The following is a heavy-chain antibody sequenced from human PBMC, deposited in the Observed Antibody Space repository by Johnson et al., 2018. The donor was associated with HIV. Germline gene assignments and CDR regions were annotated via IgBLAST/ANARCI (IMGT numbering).Heavy chain of an antibody. V-gene: IGHV3-30*02. CDR1: GFEFSNYG. CDR2: IRYDGSNK. D-gene: IGHD4-23*01. CDR3: AKETYGGNSGAFDI. J-gene: IGHJ3*02. Sequence: QVQLLESGGGVVQPGGSLRLSCAASGFEFSNYGMHWVRQAPGKGLEWVAFIRYDGSNKYYADSVKGRFTISRDNSKNTLYLQMNSLRSEDTAVYYCAKETYGGNSGAFDIWGQGTMVTVSS.